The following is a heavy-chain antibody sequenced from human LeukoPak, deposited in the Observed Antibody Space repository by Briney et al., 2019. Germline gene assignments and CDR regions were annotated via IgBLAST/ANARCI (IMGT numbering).Heavy chain of an antibody. J-gene: IGHJ4*02. D-gene: IGHD2-2*01. CDR3: AKFSRSYCSSTRCSKYFDY. V-gene: IGHV3-23*01. CDR1: GFTFSSSA. Sequence: GWSLRLSCEASGFTFSSSAMTWVRQAPGKGGEGVSSISIDLDKTYYADSVKGRGTISRDNSKTTLYLHMNSLRAEDTAVYYCAKFSRSYCSSTRCSKYFDYWGQGTLVTVSS. CDR2: ISIDLDKT.